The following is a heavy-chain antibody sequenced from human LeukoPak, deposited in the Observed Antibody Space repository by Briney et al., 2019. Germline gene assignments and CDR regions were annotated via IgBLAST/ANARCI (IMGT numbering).Heavy chain of an antibody. CDR1: GFTFSSYD. V-gene: IGHV3-23*01. Sequence: GGTLRLSCAASGFTFSSYDMNWVRQAPGKGLEWVSAISGSGDTTFYADSVKGRFTISRDDSRDTLFLQMNRLSVDDTAIYYCTKAPLRSCSGAFCYPFDYWGQGTLVTVSS. J-gene: IGHJ4*02. CDR3: TKAPLRSCSGAFCYPFDY. CDR2: ISGSGDTT. D-gene: IGHD2-8*02.